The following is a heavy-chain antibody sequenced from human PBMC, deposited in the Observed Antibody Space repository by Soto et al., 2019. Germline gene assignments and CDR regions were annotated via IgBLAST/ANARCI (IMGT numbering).Heavy chain of an antibody. Sequence: SETLSLTCTVSGGSISSGGYYWTWIRQHPEKGLEWIGYIYYSGSTNYNPSLRSRLTISVDTSKSQFSMTMNSMTAADTAVYFCARGSIVAAVWGQGTLVTVSS. CDR3: ARGSIVAAV. CDR2: IYYSGST. CDR1: GGSISSGGYY. D-gene: IGHD6-13*01. V-gene: IGHV4-31*03. J-gene: IGHJ4*02.